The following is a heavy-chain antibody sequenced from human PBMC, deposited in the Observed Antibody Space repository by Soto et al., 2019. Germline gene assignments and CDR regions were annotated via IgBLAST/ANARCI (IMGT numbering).Heavy chain of an antibody. CDR2: ISGSGGST. J-gene: IGHJ6*02. CDR3: AKDLSDYNPYYYYYGMDV. Sequence: PGGSLRLSCAASGFTFSSYAMSWVRQAPGKGLEWVSAISGSGGSTYYADSVKGRFTISRDNSKNTLYLQMNSLRAEDTAVYYCAKDLSDYNPYYYYYGMDVWGQGTTVTVSS. D-gene: IGHD4-4*01. CDR1: GFTFSSYA. V-gene: IGHV3-23*01.